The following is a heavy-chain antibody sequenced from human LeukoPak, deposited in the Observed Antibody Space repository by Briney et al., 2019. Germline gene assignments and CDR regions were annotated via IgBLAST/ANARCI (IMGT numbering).Heavy chain of an antibody. D-gene: IGHD4-11*01. CDR3: ARQMTAITTYDAFDL. CDR2: IYPGDSDT. J-gene: IGHJ3*01. Sequence: GESLKISCKGSGYSFTSYWIGWVRQMPGKGLEWMGIIYPGDSDTRYSPSFQGQVTISADKSFSTAYLLWSSLTASDTAIYYCARQMTAITTYDAFDLWGQGTMVTVSS. CDR1: GYSFTSYW. V-gene: IGHV5-51*01.